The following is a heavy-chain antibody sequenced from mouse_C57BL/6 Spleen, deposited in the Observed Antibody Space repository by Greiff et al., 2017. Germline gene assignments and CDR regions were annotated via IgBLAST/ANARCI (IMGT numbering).Heavy chain of an antibody. CDR1: GYTFTNYW. V-gene: IGHV1-63*01. CDR3: ARSSYYYGSSFDY. CDR2: IYPGGGYT. D-gene: IGHD1-1*01. J-gene: IGHJ2*01. Sequence: VQLQQSGAELVRPGTSVKMSCKASGYTFTNYWIGWAKQRPGHGLEWIGDIYPGGGYTNYNEKFKGKATLTADKSSSTAYMQFSSLTSEDSAIYYCARSSYYYGSSFDYWGQGTTLTVSS.